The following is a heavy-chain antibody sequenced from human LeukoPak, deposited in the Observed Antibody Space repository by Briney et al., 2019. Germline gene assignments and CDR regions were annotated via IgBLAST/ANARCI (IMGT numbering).Heavy chain of an antibody. V-gene: IGHV3-48*01. CDR1: GFTFSSYW. J-gene: IGHJ4*02. D-gene: IGHD2-8*01. Sequence: EPGGSLRLSCAASGFTFSSYWMSWVRQAPGKGLEWVSYITGSSDSILYADSVKGRFTISRDNAKNSLYPQMNSLRAEDTALYYCAKVPRTNHDNFFDYWGQGTLVTVSS. CDR2: ITGSSDSI. CDR3: AKVPRTNHDNFFDY.